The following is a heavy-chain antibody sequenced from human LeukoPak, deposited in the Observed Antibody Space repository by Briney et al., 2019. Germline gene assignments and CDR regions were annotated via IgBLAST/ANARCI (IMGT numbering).Heavy chain of an antibody. CDR1: GDSVSSDSDY. CDR2: IHYSGST. Sequence: PSETLSLTCTVSGDSVSSDSDYWGWIRQPPGKGLEWIGSIHYSGSTYYNPSLKSRLTISVDTSMTHFSLRLTSMTAADTAFYYCARLTLGYCSTTSRLPDHWGQGTLVTVSS. CDR3: ARLTLGYCSTTSRLPDH. J-gene: IGHJ4*02. D-gene: IGHD2-2*01. V-gene: IGHV4-39*07.